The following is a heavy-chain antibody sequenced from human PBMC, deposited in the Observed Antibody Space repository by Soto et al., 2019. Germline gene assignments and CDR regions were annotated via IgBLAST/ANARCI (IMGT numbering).Heavy chain of an antibody. CDR1: GFTFDDYA. CDR3: ATLELFDY. Sequence: EVQLVESGGGLVQPGRSLRLSCAASGFTFDDYAMHWVRQAPGKGLEWVSGISWNSGSIGYADSVKGRFTISRDNAKNSLYLQMNSLRGEDTALYYCATLELFDYWGQGTLVTVSS. D-gene: IGHD1-7*01. J-gene: IGHJ4*02. CDR2: ISWNSGSI. V-gene: IGHV3-9*01.